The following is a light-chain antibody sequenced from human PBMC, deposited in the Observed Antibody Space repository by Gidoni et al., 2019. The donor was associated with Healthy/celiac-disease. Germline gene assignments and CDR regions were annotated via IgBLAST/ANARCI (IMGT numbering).Light chain of an antibody. CDR3: RQRSNWPT. CDR1: PSVSGY. Sequence: EIVLTQSLATLSLSPGERATLSCRASPSVSGYLAWYQQKPGQAPRLLLYDASNSATGIPARFSGSGSWTDFTLTISSLEPEDFAVYYCRQRSNWPTFGGGTKVEIK. CDR2: DAS. V-gene: IGKV3-11*01. J-gene: IGKJ4*01.